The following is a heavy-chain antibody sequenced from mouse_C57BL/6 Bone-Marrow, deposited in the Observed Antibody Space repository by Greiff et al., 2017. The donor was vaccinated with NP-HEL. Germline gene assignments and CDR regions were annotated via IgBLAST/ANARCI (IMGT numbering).Heavy chain of an antibody. CDR3: ARRGTGWFAY. CDR2: ISSGGSYT. V-gene: IGHV5-6*02. Sequence: EVNVVESGGDLVKPGGSLKLSCAASGFTFSSYGMSWVRQTPDKRLEWVATISSGGSYTYYPDSVKGRFTISRDNAKNTLYLQMSSLKSEDTAMYYCARRGTGWFAYWGQGTLVTVSA. CDR1: GFTFSSYG. J-gene: IGHJ3*01. D-gene: IGHD4-1*01.